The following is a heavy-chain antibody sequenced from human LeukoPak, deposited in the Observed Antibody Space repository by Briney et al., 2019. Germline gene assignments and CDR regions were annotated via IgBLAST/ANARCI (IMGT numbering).Heavy chain of an antibody. Sequence: PSETLSLTCTVSGGSISSHYWSWIRQPPGKGLEWIGYIYYSGSTNYNPSLESRVTISVDTSKNQFSLKLSSVTAADTAVYYCARGSHTTSGEGFDCWGQGTLVTVSS. CDR3: ARGSHTTSGEGFDC. D-gene: IGHD2-2*01. CDR2: IYYSGST. V-gene: IGHV4-59*11. J-gene: IGHJ4*02. CDR1: GGSISSHY.